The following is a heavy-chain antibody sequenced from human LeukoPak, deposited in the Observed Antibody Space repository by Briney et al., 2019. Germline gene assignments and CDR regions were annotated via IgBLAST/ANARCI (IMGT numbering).Heavy chain of an antibody. CDR1: GFTFSSYW. D-gene: IGHD1-26*01. V-gene: IGHV3-74*01. Sequence: PGGSLRLSCAASGFTFSSYWMHWVRQAPGKGLVWVSRTNSDGSGTIYADSVKGRFTISRDHAKNTLYLQRNSLSAKNTAVYYCAKYTGSYNAIDYWGQGALVTVSS. CDR3: AKYTGSYNAIDY. J-gene: IGHJ4*02. CDR2: TNSDGSGT.